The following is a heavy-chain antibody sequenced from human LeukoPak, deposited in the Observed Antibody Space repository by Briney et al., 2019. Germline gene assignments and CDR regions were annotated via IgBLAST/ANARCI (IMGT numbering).Heavy chain of an antibody. Sequence: AGGSLRLSCAASGFTFDDYAMHWVRQAPGKGLEWVSLISGDGGSTYYADSVKGRFTISRDNSKDSLYLQMNSLRTEDTALYYCAKVEYSSGWYSWGDYFDYWGQGTLVTVSS. J-gene: IGHJ4*02. D-gene: IGHD6-19*01. CDR3: AKVEYSSGWYSWGDYFDY. CDR2: ISGDGGST. V-gene: IGHV3-43*02. CDR1: GFTFDDYA.